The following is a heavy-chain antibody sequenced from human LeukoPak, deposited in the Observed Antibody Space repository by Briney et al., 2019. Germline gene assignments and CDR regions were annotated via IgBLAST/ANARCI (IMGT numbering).Heavy chain of an antibody. CDR2: INSDGSST. Sequence: GGSLRLSCAASGFTFSSYWMHWFRQAPGKGLVWVSRINSDGSSTSYADSVKGRFTISRDNAKNTLYLQMNSLRAEDTAVYYCARRGPLLIRGPKNNWFDPWGQGTLVTVSS. D-gene: IGHD3-10*01. V-gene: IGHV3-74*01. J-gene: IGHJ5*02. CDR1: GFTFSSYW. CDR3: ARRGPLLIRGPKNNWFDP.